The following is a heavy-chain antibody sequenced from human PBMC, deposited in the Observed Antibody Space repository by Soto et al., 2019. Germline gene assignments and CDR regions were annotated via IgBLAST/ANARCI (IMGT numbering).Heavy chain of an antibody. D-gene: IGHD6-19*01. CDR2: IIPILGIA. Sequence: SVKVSCKASGGTFSSYTITWVRQAPGQGLEWMGRIIPILGIANYAQKFQGRVTITADKSTSTAYMELSSLRSEDTAVYYCARESAVAALDPWGQGTLVTVSS. J-gene: IGHJ5*02. V-gene: IGHV1-69*04. CDR1: GGTFSSYT. CDR3: ARESAVAALDP.